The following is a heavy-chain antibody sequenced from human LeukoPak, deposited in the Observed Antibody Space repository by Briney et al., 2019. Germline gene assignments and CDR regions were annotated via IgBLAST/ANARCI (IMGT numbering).Heavy chain of an antibody. CDR3: ARDRPGLIAVAGYYYYGMDV. J-gene: IGHJ6*02. CDR1: GATFSSYA. V-gene: IGHV1-69*13. Sequence: SVKVSCKASGATFSSYAISWVRQAPGQGLEWMGGIIPIFGTANYAQKFQGRVTITADESTSTAYMELSSLRSEDTAVYYCARDRPGLIAVAGYYYYGMDVWGQGTTVTVSS. D-gene: IGHD6-19*01. CDR2: IIPIFGTA.